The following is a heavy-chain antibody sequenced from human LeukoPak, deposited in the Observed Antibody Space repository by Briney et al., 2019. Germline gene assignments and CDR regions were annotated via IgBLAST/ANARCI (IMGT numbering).Heavy chain of an antibody. CDR2: IYYSGST. J-gene: IGHJ2*01. V-gene: IGHV4-59*11. CDR1: GGSISNHY. D-gene: IGHD5-24*01. Sequence: PSETLSLTCTVSGGSISNHYWNLIRQPPGKELEWIGYIYYSGSTNHNPSLKSRVSISVDTSKNQFSLRLSSVTAADTAVYYCARGLDGWEYFDLWARGTLVTVSS. CDR3: ARGLDGWEYFDL.